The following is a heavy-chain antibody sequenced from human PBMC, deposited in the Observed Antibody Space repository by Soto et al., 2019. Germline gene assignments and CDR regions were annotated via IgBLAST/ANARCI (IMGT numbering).Heavy chain of an antibody. CDR1: GYTFTSYG. D-gene: IGHD2-8*01. CDR2: LSAYNGNT. V-gene: IGHV1-18*04. Sequence: ASVKVSCKASGYTFTSYGISWVRQAPGQGLEWMGWLSAYNGNTNYAQKLQGRVTMTTDTSTSTAYMELRSLRSDDTAVYYCARFKGYCTNGVCSWGYFDYWGQGTLVTVSS. J-gene: IGHJ4*02. CDR3: ARFKGYCTNGVCSWGYFDY.